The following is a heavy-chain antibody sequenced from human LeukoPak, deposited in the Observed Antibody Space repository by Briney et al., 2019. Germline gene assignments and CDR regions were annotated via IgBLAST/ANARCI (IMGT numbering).Heavy chain of an antibody. Sequence: GGSLRLSCAASGFTFSSYAMHWVRQAPGKGLEWVAVISYDGSNKYYADSVKGRFTISRDNSKNPLYLQMNSLRAEDTAVYYCARDGGVCSSTSCYPYPFDYWGQGTLVTVSS. J-gene: IGHJ4*02. CDR3: ARDGGVCSSTSCYPYPFDY. CDR2: ISYDGSNK. V-gene: IGHV3-30-3*01. D-gene: IGHD2-2*01. CDR1: GFTFSSYA.